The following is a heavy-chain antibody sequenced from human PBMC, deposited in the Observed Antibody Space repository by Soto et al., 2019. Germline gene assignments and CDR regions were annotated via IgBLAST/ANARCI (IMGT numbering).Heavy chain of an antibody. CDR2: IHLAAKT. V-gene: IGHV4-59*02. CDR3: ARTRNNRHFDY. D-gene: IGHD1-20*01. CDR1: GGSVTGYY. Sequence: SENLPLTGSVCGGSVTGYYLSWLRQSQVKGLDCIAHIHLAAKTTYRPSLDSRVTMSDDPSNNQFSLKLSSVTALHTAMYYCARTRNNRHFDYWGQRTLVSVSS. J-gene: IGHJ4*01.